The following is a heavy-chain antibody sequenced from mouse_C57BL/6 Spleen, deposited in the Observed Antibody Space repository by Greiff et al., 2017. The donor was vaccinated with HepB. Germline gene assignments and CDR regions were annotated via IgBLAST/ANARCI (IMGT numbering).Heavy chain of an antibody. D-gene: IGHD2-2*01. J-gene: IGHJ4*01. Sequence: EVMLVESGGDLVKPGGSLKLSCAASGFTFSSYGMSWVRQTPDKRLEWVATISSGGSYTYYPDSVKGRFTISRDNAKNTLYLQMSSLKSEDTAMYYCARGDWFYAMDYWGQGTSVTVSS. CDR3: ARGDWFYAMDY. CDR1: GFTFSSYG. CDR2: ISSGGSYT. V-gene: IGHV5-6*01.